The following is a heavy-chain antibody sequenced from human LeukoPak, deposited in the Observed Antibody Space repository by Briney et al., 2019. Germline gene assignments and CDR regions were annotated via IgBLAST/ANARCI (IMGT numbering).Heavy chain of an antibody. J-gene: IGHJ3*02. V-gene: IGHV3-23*01. Sequence: GGSLRLSCAASGFTFSSYAMSWVRQAPGKGLEWVSAISGSGGSTYYADSVKGRFTISRDNSKNTLYLQMNSLRAEDTAVYYCAKDSLLWFGEPPRDAFDIWGQGTMVTVSS. CDR3: AKDSLLWFGEPPRDAFDI. CDR2: ISGSGGST. D-gene: IGHD3-10*01. CDR1: GFTFSSYA.